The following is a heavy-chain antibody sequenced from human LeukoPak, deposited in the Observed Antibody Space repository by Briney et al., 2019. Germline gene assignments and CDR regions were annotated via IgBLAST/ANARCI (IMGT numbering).Heavy chain of an antibody. Sequence: TSSQTLSLTCTVSGGSISSGSFYWSWIRQPPGKGLEWIGEINHSGSTNYNPSLKSRVTISVDTSKNQFSLKLSSVTAADTAVYYCARHRRTSSSWYTSGAGDLRYWGQGTLVTVSS. CDR2: INHSGST. J-gene: IGHJ4*02. CDR1: GGSISSGSFY. D-gene: IGHD6-13*01. V-gene: IGHV4-39*01. CDR3: ARHRRTSSSWYTSGAGDLRY.